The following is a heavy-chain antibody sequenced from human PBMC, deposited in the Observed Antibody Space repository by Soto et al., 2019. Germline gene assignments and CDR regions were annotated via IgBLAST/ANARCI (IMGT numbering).Heavy chain of an antibody. Sequence: PSETLSLTCTVSGGSISSYYWSWIRQPPGKGLEWIGYIYYSGSTNYNPSLKSRVTISVDTSKNQFSLKLSSVTAADTAVYYCARYSGSYPAVFDYWGQGTLVTVSS. CDR3: ARYSGSYPAVFDY. V-gene: IGHV4-59*01. J-gene: IGHJ4*02. D-gene: IGHD1-26*01. CDR1: GGSISSYY. CDR2: IYYSGST.